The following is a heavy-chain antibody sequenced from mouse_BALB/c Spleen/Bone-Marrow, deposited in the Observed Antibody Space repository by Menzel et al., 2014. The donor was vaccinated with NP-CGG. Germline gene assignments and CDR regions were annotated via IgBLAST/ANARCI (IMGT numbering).Heavy chain of an antibody. CDR1: GYTFTEYT. CDR3: SKAWDYYVMDY. V-gene: IGHV1-18*01. CDR2: INPNNGAT. J-gene: IGHJ4*01. D-gene: IGHD4-1*01. Sequence: VQLKESGPDLVKPGASVKLSCTASGYTFTEYTMHWVRQSHGKSLEWIGGINPNNGATTYNQKFNGKATFTVDNSSVTACMELRSLTSEDSAVYYCSKAWDYYVMDYWGQGTSVTVSS.